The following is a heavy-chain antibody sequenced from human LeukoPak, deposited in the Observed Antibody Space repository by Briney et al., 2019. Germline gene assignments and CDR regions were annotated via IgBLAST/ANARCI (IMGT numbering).Heavy chain of an antibody. CDR2: ISAYNGNT. CDR1: GYTFTSYD. CDR3: ARDGRFLEWLPQNFDY. D-gene: IGHD3-3*01. V-gene: IGHV1-18*01. J-gene: IGHJ4*02. Sequence: ASVKVSCKASGYTFTSYDISWVRQAPGQGLEWMGWISAYNGNTNYAQKLQGRVTMTTDTSTSAAYMELRSLRSDDTAVYYCARDGRFLEWLPQNFDYWGQGTLVTVSS.